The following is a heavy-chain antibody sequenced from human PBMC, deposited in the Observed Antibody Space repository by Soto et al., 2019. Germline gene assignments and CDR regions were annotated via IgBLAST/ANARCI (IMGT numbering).Heavy chain of an antibody. CDR3: SRQRGSRRGYSYGPGVNWFGT. J-gene: IGHJ5*02. D-gene: IGHD5-18*01. Sequence: ASVKVSCKASGYTFTIYYMHWVGQAAGQGLEGMGIINPSGGSTIYAQNFQGRGTMTRGTAPSTVYMALSVLRSGDTGGYYQSRQRGSRRGYSYGPGVNWFGTWGQGTLVTVS. CDR1: GYTFTIYY. V-gene: IGHV1-46*01. CDR2: INPSGGST.